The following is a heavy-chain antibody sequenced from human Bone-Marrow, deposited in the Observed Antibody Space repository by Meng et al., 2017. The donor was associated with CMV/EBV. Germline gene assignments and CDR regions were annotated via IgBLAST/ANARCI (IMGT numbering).Heavy chain of an antibody. D-gene: IGHD3-22*01. CDR3: AIGVVDRWLPQHHFDY. Sequence: SSVNVSCKASGFTFISYAISWVRQAPGQGLEWMGVIIPIFGTANYAQKFQGRVTITTDESTSTAYMDLSSLRSEDKAVYFCAIGVVDRWLPQHHFDYGGQGHLVTVYS. J-gene: IGHJ4*02. CDR2: IIPIFGTA. CDR1: GFTFISYA. V-gene: IGHV1-69*05.